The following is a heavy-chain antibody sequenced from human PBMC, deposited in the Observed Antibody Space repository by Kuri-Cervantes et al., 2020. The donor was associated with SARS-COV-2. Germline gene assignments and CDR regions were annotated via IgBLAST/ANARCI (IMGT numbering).Heavy chain of an antibody. J-gene: IGHJ6*02. CDR3: ASPSPKRSHYYYYGMDV. CDR2: IYYSGST. D-gene: IGHD6-25*01. V-gene: IGHV4-39*01. CDR1: GGSISSSSYY. Sequence: GSRRLSGTVPGGSISSSSYYWGWIRQPPGKGLEWIGSIYYSGSTYYNPSLKSRVTISVDTSKNQFSLKLSSVTAADTAVYYCASPSPKRSHYYYYGMDVWGQGTTVTVSS.